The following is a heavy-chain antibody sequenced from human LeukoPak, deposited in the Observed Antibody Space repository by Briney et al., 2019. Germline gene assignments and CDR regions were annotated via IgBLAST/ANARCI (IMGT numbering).Heavy chain of an antibody. CDR2: IYHSGST. CDR3: ARLRIAALFDY. V-gene: IGHV4-38-2*01. J-gene: IGHJ4*02. Sequence: PSETLSLTCAVSGYSISRCYYWGWIRQPPGKGLEWIGSIYHSGSTYYNPSLKSRVTISVDTSKNQFSLKLSSVTAADTAVYYCARLRIAALFDYWGQGTLVTVSS. CDR1: GYSISRCYY. D-gene: IGHD6-6*01.